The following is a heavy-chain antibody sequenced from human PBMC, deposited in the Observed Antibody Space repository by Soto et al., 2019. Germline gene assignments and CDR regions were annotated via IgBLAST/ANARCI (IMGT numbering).Heavy chain of an antibody. Sequence: PSETLSLTCAISGDSVSSNSAAWNWIRQSPSRGLEWLGRTYYRSKWYNDYAVSVKSRITINPDTSKNQFSLQLNSVTPEDTAVYYCARDLGLDWGCSGGGCYCGGPIGVPFDYWGQGTLVIFSS. V-gene: IGHV6-1*01. D-gene: IGHD2-15*01. CDR1: GDSVSSNSAA. CDR3: ARDLGLDWGCSGGGCYCGGPIGVPFDY. J-gene: IGHJ4*02. CDR2: TYYRSKWYN.